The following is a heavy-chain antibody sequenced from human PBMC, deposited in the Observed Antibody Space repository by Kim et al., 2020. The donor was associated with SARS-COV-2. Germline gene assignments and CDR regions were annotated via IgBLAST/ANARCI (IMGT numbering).Heavy chain of an antibody. V-gene: IGHV2-70*01. CDR3: ARIRGSTWSSRFDY. Sequence: YSTSLKTRLTISKDTSKDQVVLTMTNMDPVDTATYYCARIRGSTWSSRFDYWGQGALVTVSS. J-gene: IGHJ4*02. D-gene: IGHD3-3*01.